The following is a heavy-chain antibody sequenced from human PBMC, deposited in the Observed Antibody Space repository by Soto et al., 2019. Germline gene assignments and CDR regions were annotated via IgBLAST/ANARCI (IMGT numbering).Heavy chain of an antibody. CDR2: ISGSGGST. Sequence: EVQLLESGGGLVQPGGSLRLSCAASGFTFSSYAMSWVRQAPGKGLEWGSAISGSGGSTYYADSVKGRFTISRDNSKNTLYLQMNSLRAEDTAVYYCAKDNSYSYGLSDYWGQGTLVTVSS. D-gene: IGHD5-18*01. CDR1: GFTFSSYA. V-gene: IGHV3-23*01. J-gene: IGHJ4*02. CDR3: AKDNSYSYGLSDY.